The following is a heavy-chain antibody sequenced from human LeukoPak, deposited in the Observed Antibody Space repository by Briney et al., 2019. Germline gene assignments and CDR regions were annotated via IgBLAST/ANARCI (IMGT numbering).Heavy chain of an antibody. CDR2: INPSSGGT. CDR1: AYIITAYY. D-gene: IGHD6-13*01. CDR3: ARVNAYSSLQLDY. V-gene: IGHV1-2*02. Sequence: ASVNVSCMASAYIITAYYIDWVRQPAGQGLDYLGWINPSSGGTGYAQKFQGRVTMTSDLYINTAYMELIRLGYDDTAVYFCARVNAYSSLQLDYWGQGTLVTVSS. J-gene: IGHJ4*02.